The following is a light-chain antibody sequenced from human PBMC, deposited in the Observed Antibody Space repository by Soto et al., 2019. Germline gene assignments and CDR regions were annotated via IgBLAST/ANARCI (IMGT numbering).Light chain of an antibody. Sequence: EIVLTQSPGILSLSPGERASLSCGASQSISSSFLAWYQQKPGQAPRLLIYGASSRATGIPDRFSGTGSETDFTLTISRLGPEDFAVYYCQQYDNSPITFGQGTRL. CDR1: QSISSSF. J-gene: IGKJ5*01. CDR2: GAS. CDR3: QQYDNSPIT. V-gene: IGKV3-20*01.